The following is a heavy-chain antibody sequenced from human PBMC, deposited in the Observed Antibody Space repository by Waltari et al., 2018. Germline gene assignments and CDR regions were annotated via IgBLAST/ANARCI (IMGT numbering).Heavy chain of an antibody. CDR3: ARGYYDSRGYPPHY. V-gene: IGHV3-30-3*01. CDR2: ISFDGSIQ. J-gene: IGHJ4*02. CDR1: ESTFSRYA. Sequence: QVQLVESGGGVVQPGRSLRLSCVASESTFSRYAMHWVRQAPGKGLEWVAVISFDGSIQYYADSVKGRFIISRDNSKKTLYLQMGSLRADDTAVYYCARGYYDSRGYPPHYWGQGTLVTVSS. D-gene: IGHD3-22*01.